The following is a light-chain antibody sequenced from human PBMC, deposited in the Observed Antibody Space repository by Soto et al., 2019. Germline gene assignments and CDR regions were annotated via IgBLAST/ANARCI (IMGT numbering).Light chain of an antibody. CDR1: QSFGRSY. CDR3: QQYGRSPYT. V-gene: IGKV3-20*01. Sequence: EIVLTQSPATLSLSPGERATLSCRASQSFGRSYLAWYQQKGGQAPRLLIFGASTRSTGVPDRLSGSGSGTEFTLTISRLEPEDFAVYYCQQYGRSPYTFGQGTNLEI. CDR2: GAS. J-gene: IGKJ2*01.